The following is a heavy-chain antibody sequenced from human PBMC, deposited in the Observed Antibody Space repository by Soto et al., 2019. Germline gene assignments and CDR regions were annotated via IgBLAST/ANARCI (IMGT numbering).Heavy chain of an antibody. J-gene: IGHJ4*02. D-gene: IGHD3-22*01. CDR3: VGGYYFGDY. Sequence: ESGGGVVPPGRSLRLSCAASGFTFSSYGMHWVRQAPGKGLEWVAVISSDGSNKYYADSVKGRFTISRDNSKNTLYLQMNSLRAEDTAVYYCVGGYYFGDYWGQGTLVTVSS. CDR1: GFTFSSYG. CDR2: ISSDGSNK. V-gene: IGHV3-30*03.